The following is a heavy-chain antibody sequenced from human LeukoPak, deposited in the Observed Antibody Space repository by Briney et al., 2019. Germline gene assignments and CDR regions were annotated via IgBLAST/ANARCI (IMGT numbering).Heavy chain of an antibody. J-gene: IGHJ4*02. Sequence: SETLSLTCAVYGGSFSGYYWSWIRQPPGKGLEWIGEINHSGSTNYNPSLKSRVTITVDTSKNQFSLKLSSVTAADTAVYYCARGGTIFGVVIIYRGSDYWGQGTLVTVSS. CDR2: INHSGST. D-gene: IGHD3-3*01. V-gene: IGHV4-34*01. CDR3: ARGGTIFGVVIIYRGSDY. CDR1: GGSFSGYY.